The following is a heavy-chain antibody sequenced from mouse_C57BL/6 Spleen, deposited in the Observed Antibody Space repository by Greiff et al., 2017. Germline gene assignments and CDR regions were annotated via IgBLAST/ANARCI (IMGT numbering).Heavy chain of an antibody. V-gene: IGHV1-82*01. Sequence: VQLQQSGPELVKPGASVKISCKASGYSFSSSWMNWVKQRPGKGLEWIGRIYPGDGDTNYNGKFKGKATLTADKSSSTAYMQLSSLTSEDSAVYFCASQTMVTSEFAYWGQGTLVTVSA. CDR1: GYSFSSSW. CDR2: IYPGDGDT. CDR3: ASQTMVTSEFAY. J-gene: IGHJ3*01. D-gene: IGHD2-2*01.